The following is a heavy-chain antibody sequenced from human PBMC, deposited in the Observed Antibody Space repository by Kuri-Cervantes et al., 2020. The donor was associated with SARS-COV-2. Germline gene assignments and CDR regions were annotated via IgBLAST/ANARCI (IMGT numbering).Heavy chain of an antibody. CDR2: IYYSGST. V-gene: IGHV4-38-2*01. Sequence: SQTPSLTCAVSGYSISSGYYWGWIRQPPGKGLEWIGSIYYSGSTYYNPSIKSRVTISVDTSKNQFSLKLRSATAADTAVYYCARAPQYSSRFDYWGQGTLVTVSS. CDR1: GYSISSGYY. CDR3: ARAPQYSSRFDY. D-gene: IGHD6-13*01. J-gene: IGHJ4*02.